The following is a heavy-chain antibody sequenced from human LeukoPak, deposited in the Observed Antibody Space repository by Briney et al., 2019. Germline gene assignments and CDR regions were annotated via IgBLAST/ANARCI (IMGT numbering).Heavy chain of an antibody. D-gene: IGHD1-1*01. CDR2: IKQDGSEK. CDR1: GFTFSSYW. CDR3: AKAPPYKKYFDY. Sequence: SGGSLRLSCAASGFTFSSYWMSWVRQAPGKGLEWVANIKQDGSEKYYVDSVKGRFTISRDNSKNTLYLQMNSLRAEDTAVYYCAKAPPYKKYFDYWGQGTLVTVSS. J-gene: IGHJ4*02. V-gene: IGHV3-7*03.